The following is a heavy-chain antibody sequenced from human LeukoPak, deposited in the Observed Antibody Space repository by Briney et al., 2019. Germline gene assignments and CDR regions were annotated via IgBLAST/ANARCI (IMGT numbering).Heavy chain of an antibody. D-gene: IGHD2-15*01. J-gene: IGHJ6*03. CDR1: GYTRTELA. CDR2: FDPEAGEA. Sequence: ASVKVSCKVSGYTRTELAIHWVRQAPGKGLEWMGGFDPEAGEAIYAQKFQGRVTMTEDTSTDTAYMELSSLRSEDTAVYYCATRGRIRGVQYYMDVWGKGTTVTVSS. CDR3: ATRGRIRGVQYYMDV. V-gene: IGHV1-24*01.